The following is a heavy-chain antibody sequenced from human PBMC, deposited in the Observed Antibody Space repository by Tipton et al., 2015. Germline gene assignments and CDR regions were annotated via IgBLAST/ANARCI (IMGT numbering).Heavy chain of an antibody. Sequence: LRLSCSVSGDSINRYYWSWIRQPPGKGLECIGYIYYTGSTHYNPSLKSRVTISVDTSKSQFFLKLSSVTAADTAVYYCARFMGYSYGPDNWFDPWGQGTLVTVSS. CDR1: GDSINRYY. D-gene: IGHD5-18*01. CDR3: ARFMGYSYGPDNWFDP. V-gene: IGHV4-59*01. J-gene: IGHJ5*02. CDR2: IYYTGST.